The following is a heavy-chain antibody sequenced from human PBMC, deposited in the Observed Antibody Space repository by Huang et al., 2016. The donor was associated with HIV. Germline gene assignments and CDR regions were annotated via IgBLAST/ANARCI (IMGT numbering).Heavy chain of an antibody. V-gene: IGHV1-69*13. CDR3: ARGQLGSYGDYDVLY. Sequence: QVQLVQSGAEVKTPGSSVKVSCKASGGTFSKYALSWVRQAHGQGLEWMGGIIPMFGTPNYARKFQGRVTITADDSTSTTYVEVSSLRSEDTALYYCARGQLGSYGDYDVLYWGQGTLVTVSS. D-gene: IGHD4-17*01. CDR1: GGTFSKYA. J-gene: IGHJ4*02. CDR2: IIPMFGTP.